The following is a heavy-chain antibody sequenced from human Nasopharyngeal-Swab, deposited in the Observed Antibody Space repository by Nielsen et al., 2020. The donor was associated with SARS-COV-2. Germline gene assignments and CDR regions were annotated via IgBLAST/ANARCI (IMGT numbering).Heavy chain of an antibody. CDR3: ARLGSIVGGTPLDY. D-gene: IGHD1-26*01. Sequence: GESLKISCAASGFSVSSNYMTWVRQAPGKGLDWVSIIYSGDTTYYADSVKGRFTISRDTSKNTLYLQMNNLRVDDTAIYYRARLGSIVGGTPLDYWGQGTLVTVSS. CDR1: GFSVSSNY. CDR2: IYSGDTT. V-gene: IGHV3-53*01. J-gene: IGHJ4*02.